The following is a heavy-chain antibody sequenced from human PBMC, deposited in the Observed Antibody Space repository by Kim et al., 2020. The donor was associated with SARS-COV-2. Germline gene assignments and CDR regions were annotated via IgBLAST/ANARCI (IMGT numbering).Heavy chain of an antibody. CDR3: VKDRGTSREVWFFDF. V-gene: IGHV3-23*01. CDR1: GFAFSNYG. J-gene: IGHJ4*02. D-gene: IGHD2-21*01. Sequence: GGSLRLSCAASGFAFSNYGMSWVRHGPGKGLEWVAGISGFGGGTYYADSVKGRVTISRDNSRNTLYLQMDSLRVEDAALYYCVKDRGTSREVWFFDFWGQGTLVTVSS. CDR2: ISGFGGGT.